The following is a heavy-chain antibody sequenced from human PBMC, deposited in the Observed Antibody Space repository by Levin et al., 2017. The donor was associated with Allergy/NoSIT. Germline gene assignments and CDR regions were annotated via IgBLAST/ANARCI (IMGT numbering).Heavy chain of an antibody. CDR1: GFTLSSYE. J-gene: IGHJ4*02. D-gene: IGHD6-13*01. Sequence: GGSLRLSCAASGFTLSSYEMNWVRQAPGKGLEWISYIRSSSSSMYYVDSVKGRFTISRDNAKNSLYLQMRSRRAEDTAVYFCARATSSWYPIDYWGQGTLVTV. V-gene: IGHV3-48*03. CDR2: IRSSSSSM. CDR3: ARATSSWYPIDY.